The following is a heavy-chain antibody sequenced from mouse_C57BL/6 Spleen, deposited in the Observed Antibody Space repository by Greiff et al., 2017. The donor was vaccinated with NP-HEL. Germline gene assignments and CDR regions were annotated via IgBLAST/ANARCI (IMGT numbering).Heavy chain of an antibody. CDR3: TRGGNPGWFAY. J-gene: IGHJ3*01. D-gene: IGHD2-1*01. Sequence: VQLKQSGAELVRPGASVKLSCTASGFNIKDDYMHWVKQRPEQGLEWIGWIDPENGDTEYASKFQGKATITADTSSNTAYLQLSSLTSEDTAVYYCTRGGNPGWFAYCGQGTLVTVSA. CDR2: IDPENGDT. V-gene: IGHV14-4*01. CDR1: GFNIKDDY.